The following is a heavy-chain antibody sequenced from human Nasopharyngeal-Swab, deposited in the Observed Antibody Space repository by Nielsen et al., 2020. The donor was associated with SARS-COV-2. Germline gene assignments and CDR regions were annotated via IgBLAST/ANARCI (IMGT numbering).Heavy chain of an antibody. V-gene: IGHV4-39*01. Sequence: WIRQPPGKGLEWIGSIYYSGSTYYNPSLKSRVTISVDTSKNQFSLKLSSVTAADTAVYYCARLYDSSTKLDHWGQGTLVTVSS. CDR2: IYYSGST. CDR3: ARLYDSSTKLDH. J-gene: IGHJ4*02. D-gene: IGHD3-22*01.